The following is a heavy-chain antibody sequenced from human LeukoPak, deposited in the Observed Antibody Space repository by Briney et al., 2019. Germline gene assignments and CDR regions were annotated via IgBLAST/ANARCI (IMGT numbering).Heavy chain of an antibody. V-gene: IGHV3-9*01. J-gene: IGHJ4*02. CDR2: ISWNSGSI. CDR1: GFTFSRFT. Sequence: GGSLRLSCVASGFTFSRFTMSWVRQAPGKGLEWVSGISWNSGSIGYADSVKGRFTISRDNAKNSLYLQMNSLRAEDTALYYCAKDNRGYYDSSGYPDYWGQGTLVTVSS. D-gene: IGHD3-22*01. CDR3: AKDNRGYYDSSGYPDY.